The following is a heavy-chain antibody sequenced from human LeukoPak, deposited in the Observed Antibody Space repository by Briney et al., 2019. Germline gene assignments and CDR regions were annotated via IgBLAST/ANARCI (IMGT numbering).Heavy chain of an antibody. Sequence: GGSLRLSCAASGFTFSTYWMNWYRQAPGKGLERVGNINQDASEINYVDSVRGRFTISRDNAKNSLHLQMNSLRAEDTAVYYCATDRDNSDWQKRFDSWGQGTLVTVSS. J-gene: IGHJ4*02. D-gene: IGHD2-21*02. CDR3: ATDRDNSDWQKRFDS. V-gene: IGHV3-7*01. CDR2: INQDASEI. CDR1: GFTFSTYW.